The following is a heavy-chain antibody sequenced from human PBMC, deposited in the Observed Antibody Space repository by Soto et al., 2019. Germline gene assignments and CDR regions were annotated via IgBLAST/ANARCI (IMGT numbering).Heavy chain of an antibody. D-gene: IGHD5-18*01. J-gene: IGHJ3*02. CDR1: GFTFSSYE. Sequence: PGGSLRLSCAASGFTFSSYEMNWVRQAPGKGLEWVSYISSSGSTIYYADSVKGRFTISRDNAKNSLYLQMNSLRAEDTAVYYCARRIQLWLFAFDIWGQGTMVTVSS. V-gene: IGHV3-48*03. CDR3: ARRIQLWLFAFDI. CDR2: ISSSGSTI.